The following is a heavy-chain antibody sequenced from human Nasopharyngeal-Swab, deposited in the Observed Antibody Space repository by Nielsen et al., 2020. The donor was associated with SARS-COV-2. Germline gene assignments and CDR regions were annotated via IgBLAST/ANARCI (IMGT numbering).Heavy chain of an antibody. D-gene: IGHD5-18*01. Sequence: ASSKVSCKASSYTFTSYYMHWVRQAPGQGLEWMGIINPSGGSTSYAQKFQGRVTMTRDTSTSTVYLELSSLRSEDTAVYYCARGPVDTAMVGAFDIWGQGTMVTVSS. J-gene: IGHJ3*02. CDR1: SYTFTSYY. CDR3: ARGPVDTAMVGAFDI. CDR2: INPSGGST. V-gene: IGHV1-46*01.